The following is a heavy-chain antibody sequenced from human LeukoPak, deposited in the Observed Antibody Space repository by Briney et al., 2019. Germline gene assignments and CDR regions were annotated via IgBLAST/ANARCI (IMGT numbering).Heavy chain of an antibody. CDR2: ISGSGGST. D-gene: IGHD5-18*01. J-gene: IGHJ4*02. Sequence: GGSLRLSCAASGFTFSSYAMSWVRQAPGKGLEWVSAISGSGGSTYYADSVKGRFTISRDNSKNTLYLQMNSLRAEDTAVYYCTTVDTAMVARYWGQGTLVTVSS. CDR1: GFTFSSYA. V-gene: IGHV3-23*01. CDR3: TTVDTAMVARY.